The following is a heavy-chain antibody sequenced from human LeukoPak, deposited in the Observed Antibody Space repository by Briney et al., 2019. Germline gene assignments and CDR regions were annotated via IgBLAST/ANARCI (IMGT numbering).Heavy chain of an antibody. V-gene: IGHV4-59*12. J-gene: IGHJ4*02. CDR3: ARGRRGIVVVPAAIGYFDY. D-gene: IGHD2-2*01. Sequence: PSETLSLTCTVSGGSISSYYWSWIRQPPGEGLEWIGYIYYSGSTNYNPSLKSRVTISVDTSKNQFSLKLSSVTAADTAVYYCARGRRGIVVVPAAIGYFDYWGQGTLVTVSS. CDR1: GGSISSYY. CDR2: IYYSGST.